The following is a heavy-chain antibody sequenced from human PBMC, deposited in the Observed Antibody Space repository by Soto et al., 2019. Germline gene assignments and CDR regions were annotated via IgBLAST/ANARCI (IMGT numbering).Heavy chain of an antibody. V-gene: IGHV1-69*04. CDR3: ARDPYQGYYGSGAQRFYFDY. J-gene: IGHJ4*02. Sequence: SVKVSCKASGGTFSSYTISWVRQAPGQGLEWMGRIIPILGIANYAQKFQGRVTITADKSTSTAYMELSSLRSEDTAVYYCARDPYQGYYGSGAQRFYFDYWGQGTQVTVSS. CDR1: GGTFSSYT. CDR2: IIPILGIA. D-gene: IGHD3-10*01.